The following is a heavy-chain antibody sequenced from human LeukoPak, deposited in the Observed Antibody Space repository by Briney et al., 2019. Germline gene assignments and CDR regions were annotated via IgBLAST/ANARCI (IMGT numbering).Heavy chain of an antibody. D-gene: IGHD1-26*01. CDR3: AKDRRLGDFPYYYYYMDV. J-gene: IGHJ6*03. Sequence: GGSLRLSCAVSGFTFSSYGMHWVRQAPGKGLEWLSVISYDGGNEYYADSVKGRFTISRDTSKNKVYLQMNSLRAEDTAVYYCAKDRRLGDFPYYYYYMDVWGKGTTVTVSS. V-gene: IGHV3-30*18. CDR1: GFTFSSYG. CDR2: ISYDGGNE.